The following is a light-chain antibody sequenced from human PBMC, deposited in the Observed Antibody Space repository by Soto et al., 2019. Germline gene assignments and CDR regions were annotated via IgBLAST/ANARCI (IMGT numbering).Light chain of an antibody. CDR2: WAS. CDR3: QQYYSTPPWT. J-gene: IGKJ1*01. CDR1: QSVLYSSNNKNY. Sequence: DIVMTQSPDSLAVSLGERATINCKSSQSVLYSSNNKNYLAWYQQKPGQPPKLLIYWASTRESGVPDRFSGSGSGTDFTLTISSLQAEDVAVYYFQQYYSTPPWTFGQGTKVDIK. V-gene: IGKV4-1*01.